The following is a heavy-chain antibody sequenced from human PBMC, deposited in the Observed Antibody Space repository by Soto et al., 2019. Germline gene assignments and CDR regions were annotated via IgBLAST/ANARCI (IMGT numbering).Heavy chain of an antibody. CDR3: ARPTIIWSHFYALDV. CDR1: GFTFNTYS. V-gene: IGHV3-30-3*01. CDR2: TSYDGGSK. D-gene: IGHD1-1*01. Sequence: QVQLVESGGGVVQPGRSLRLSCTASGFTFNTYSLYWVRQAPGKGLEWVALTSYDGGSKYYADSVQGRFIISRDNSKNTVYLQMNTLRAEDTAVYYCARPTIIWSHFYALDVWGQGTTVTVSS. J-gene: IGHJ6*02.